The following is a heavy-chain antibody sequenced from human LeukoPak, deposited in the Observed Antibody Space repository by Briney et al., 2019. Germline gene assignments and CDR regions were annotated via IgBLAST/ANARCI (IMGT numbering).Heavy chain of an antibody. CDR1: GFTFSSYW. CDR2: IKQDGSEK. Sequence: GGSLRLSCAASGFTFSSYWMSWVRQAPGKGLEWVANIKQDGSEKYYVDSVKGRFTISRDNAKNSLFLQMNSLRAEDTAVYYCARAEMTTVTTDFDYWGQGSLVTVSS. J-gene: IGHJ4*02. V-gene: IGHV3-7*03. D-gene: IGHD4-17*01. CDR3: ARAEMTTVTTDFDY.